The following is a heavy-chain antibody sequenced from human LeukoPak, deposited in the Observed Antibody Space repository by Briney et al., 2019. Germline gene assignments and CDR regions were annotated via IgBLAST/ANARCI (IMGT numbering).Heavy chain of an antibody. Sequence: PGGSPRLSCAASGFTFSSYEMNWVRQAPGKGLEWVSYISSSGSTIYYADSVKGRFTISRDNAKNSLYLQMNSLRAEDTAVYYCARAQGDYYFDYWGQGTLVTVSS. CDR2: ISSSGSTI. J-gene: IGHJ4*02. CDR3: ARAQGDYYFDY. V-gene: IGHV3-48*03. CDR1: GFTFSSYE.